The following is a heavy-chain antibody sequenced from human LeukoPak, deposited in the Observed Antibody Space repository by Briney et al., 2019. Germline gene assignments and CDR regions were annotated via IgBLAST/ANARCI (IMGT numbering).Heavy chain of an antibody. V-gene: IGHV4-59*01. Sequence: SETLSLTCTVSGVSISTFYWSWIRQPPGKGLEWIGYIYYSGSTNYNPSLKSRVTISVDTSKNQFSLKLNSVTAADTAVYYCARRVTMVRGVIHNWFDPWGQGTLVTVSS. J-gene: IGHJ5*02. D-gene: IGHD3-10*01. CDR2: IYYSGST. CDR1: GVSISTFY. CDR3: ARRVTMVRGVIHNWFDP.